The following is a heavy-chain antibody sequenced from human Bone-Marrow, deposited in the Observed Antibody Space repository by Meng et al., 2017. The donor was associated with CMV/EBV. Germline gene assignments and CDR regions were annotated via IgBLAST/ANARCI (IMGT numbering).Heavy chain of an antibody. CDR1: GYTFTGYY. Sequence: ASVKVSCKASGYTFTGYYMHWVRQAPGQGLEWMGWINPNSGGTNYAQKFQGRVTITTDESTSTAYMELSSLRSEDTAVYYCATASFDYNPVSFVGYYYGMDVWGQGPMVTVSS. J-gene: IGHJ6*02. CDR3: ATASFDYNPVSFVGYYYGMDV. D-gene: IGHD4-11*01. CDR2: INPNSGGT. V-gene: IGHV1-2*02.